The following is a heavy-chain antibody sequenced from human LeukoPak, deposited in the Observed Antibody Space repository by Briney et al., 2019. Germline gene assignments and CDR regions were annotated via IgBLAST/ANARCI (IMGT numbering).Heavy chain of an antibody. V-gene: IGHV4-39*01. CDR1: GGSISNSYY. D-gene: IGHD1-26*01. CDR2: IYYSGST. CDR3: ARQSSGSHPRHFDY. J-gene: IGHJ4*02. Sequence: PSETLSLTRTVSGGSISNSYYWGWIRQPPGKGLEWIGSIYYSGSTYYNPSVKSRVTISVDTSKNQFSLKLSSVTAADTAVYYCARQSSGSHPRHFDYWGQGTLVTVSS.